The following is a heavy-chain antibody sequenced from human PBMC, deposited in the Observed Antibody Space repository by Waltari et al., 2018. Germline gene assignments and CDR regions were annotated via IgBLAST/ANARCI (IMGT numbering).Heavy chain of an antibody. Sequence: QVQLQESGPGXVKPSETLSLTCPVSGGSISSYYWRWIRQPPGKGLEWIGYIYYSGSTNYXXXXKXRVTISVDTSKNQFSLKLSSVTAADTAVYYCARVXDEFSLYWFDPWGXXXXVTVSS. CDR2: IYYSGST. V-gene: IGHV4-59*01. D-gene: IGHD3-16*02. J-gene: IGHJ5*02. CDR3: ARVXDEFSLYWFDP. CDR1: GGSISSYY.